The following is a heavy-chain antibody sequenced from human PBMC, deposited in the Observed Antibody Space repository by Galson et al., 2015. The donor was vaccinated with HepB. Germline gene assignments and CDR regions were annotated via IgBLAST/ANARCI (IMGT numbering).Heavy chain of an antibody. CDR1: GYTFTDYY. V-gene: IGHV1-69-2*01. D-gene: IGHD3-10*01. CDR2: VDPEDGET. J-gene: IGHJ4*02. CDR3: AGGSGSYGLFDY. Sequence: VKVSCKVSGYTFTDYYMHWVQQAPGKGLEWMGLVDPEDGETIYAEKFQGRVTITADTSTDTAYMELSSLRSEDTAVYYCAGGSGSYGLFDYWGQGTLVTVSS.